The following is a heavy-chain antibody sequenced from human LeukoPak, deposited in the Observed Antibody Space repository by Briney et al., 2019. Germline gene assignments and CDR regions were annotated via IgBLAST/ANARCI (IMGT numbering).Heavy chain of an antibody. D-gene: IGHD2-2*01. CDR3: ARDLEDIVVVPAAMGWFDP. CDR1: GYTFTSYA. CDR2: INAGNGNT. Sequence: ASVKVSCKASGYTFTSYAMQWVRQAPGQRLEWMGWINAGNGNTKYSQKFQGRVTITRDTSASTAYMELSSLRSEDTAVYYCARDLEDIVVVPAAMGWFDPWGQGTLVTVSS. V-gene: IGHV1-3*01. J-gene: IGHJ5*02.